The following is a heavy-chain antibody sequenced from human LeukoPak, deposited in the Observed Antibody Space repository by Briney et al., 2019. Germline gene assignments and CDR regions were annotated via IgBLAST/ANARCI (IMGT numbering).Heavy chain of an antibody. CDR2: IYNTEII. J-gene: IGHJ4*02. V-gene: IGHV4-59*01. CDR3: ARRGFLDY. D-gene: IGHD3-16*01. Sequence: SETLSLTCTVSGASIGSYYWNWIRQPPGKGLEWMGCIYNTEIINYNPSLRSRVTISLDTSKNQVSLKLTSVTAADTAVYYCARRGFLDYWGQGILVTVSS. CDR1: GASIGSYY.